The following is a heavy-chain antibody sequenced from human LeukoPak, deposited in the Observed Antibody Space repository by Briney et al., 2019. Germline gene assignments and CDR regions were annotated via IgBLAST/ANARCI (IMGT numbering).Heavy chain of an antibody. CDR2: INPNSGGT. CDR3: ARAPLPFIAAAGPDNWFDP. V-gene: IGHV1-2*02. D-gene: IGHD6-13*01. J-gene: IGHJ5*02. Sequence: ASVKVSCKASGYTFTGYYMHWVRQAPGQGLEWMGWINPNSGGTNYAQKFQGRVTMTRDTSISTAYMELSRLRSDDTAVYYCARAPLPFIAAAGPDNWFDPWGQGTLVTVSS. CDR1: GYTFTGYY.